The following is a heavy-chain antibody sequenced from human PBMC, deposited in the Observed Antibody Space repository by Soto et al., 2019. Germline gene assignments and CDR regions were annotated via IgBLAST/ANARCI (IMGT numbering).Heavy chain of an antibody. CDR2: IKSITDGGTT. CDR3: STGRSTYGLDS. CDR1: AFSFTNAW. Sequence: GGSLRLSCVASAFSFTNAWMSWVRQAPGKGLEWVGRIKSITDGGTTDYAAPVKGRFTISRDDSNNTLYLRMNSLKTEDTAVYYCSTGRSTYGLDSWGQGTLVTVSS. V-gene: IGHV3-15*01. J-gene: IGHJ4*02. D-gene: IGHD5-18*01.